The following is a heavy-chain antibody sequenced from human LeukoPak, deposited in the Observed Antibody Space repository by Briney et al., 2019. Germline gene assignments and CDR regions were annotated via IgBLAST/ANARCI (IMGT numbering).Heavy chain of an antibody. D-gene: IGHD3-10*01. J-gene: IGHJ6*02. Sequence: PGRSLRLSCAASGFTFSSYGMHWVRQAPGKGLEWVAVTSYDGSNKYYADSVKGRFTISRDNSKNTLYLQMNSLRAEDTAVYYCATRSIMVRGVIYYYGVDVWGQGTTVTVSS. CDR1: GFTFSSYG. CDR3: ATRSIMVRGVIYYYGVDV. CDR2: TSYDGSNK. V-gene: IGHV3-30*03.